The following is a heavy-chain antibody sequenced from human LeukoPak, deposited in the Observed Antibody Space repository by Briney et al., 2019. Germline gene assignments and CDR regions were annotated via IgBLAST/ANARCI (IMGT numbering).Heavy chain of an antibody. CDR3: ARGRDSSGWYYFDY. CDR2: IYYSGST. Sequence: PSETLSLTCTVSGGSISSYYWSWIRQPPGKGLEWIGYIYYSGSTNYNPSLKSRVTISVDTSKNQFSLKLSSVTAADTAVYYCARGRDSSGWYYFDYWGQGTLVTVSS. V-gene: IGHV4-59*12. CDR1: GGSISSYY. J-gene: IGHJ4*02. D-gene: IGHD6-19*01.